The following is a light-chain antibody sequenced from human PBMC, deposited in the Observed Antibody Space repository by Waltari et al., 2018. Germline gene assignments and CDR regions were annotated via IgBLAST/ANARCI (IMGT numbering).Light chain of an antibody. CDR3: LVWHSTTDHHGV. J-gene: IGLJ2*01. CDR1: NIGSTS. V-gene: IGLV3-21*04. Sequence: SYVVTQSPSVSAAPGETARITCGGDNIGSTSVHWYQQRPGQAPVLAIPARFSGSNSANTATLTISWVEADDEADYYCLVWHSTTDHHGVFGGGTKLTVL.